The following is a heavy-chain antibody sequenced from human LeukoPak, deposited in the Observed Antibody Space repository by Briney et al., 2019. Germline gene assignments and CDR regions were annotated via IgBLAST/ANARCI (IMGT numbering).Heavy chain of an antibody. CDR3: ARDQTYYDSSGPNWFDP. Sequence: SETLSLTCTVSGGSISSYYWSWIRQPPGKGLEWXXXXYYSGSTNYNPSLKSRVTISVDTSKNQFSLKLSSVTAADTAVYYCARDQTYYDSSGPNWFDPWGQGTLVTVSS. CDR1: GGSISSYY. V-gene: IGHV4-59*01. D-gene: IGHD3-22*01. CDR2: XYYSGST. J-gene: IGHJ5*02.